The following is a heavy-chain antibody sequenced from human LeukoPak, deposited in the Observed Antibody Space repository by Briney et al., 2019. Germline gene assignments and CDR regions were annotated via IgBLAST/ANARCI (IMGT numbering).Heavy chain of an antibody. CDR1: GGSISSYY. V-gene: IGHV4-59*01. CDR2: IYYSGST. CDR3: ARVGTMVRGPWFDP. D-gene: IGHD3-10*01. Sequence: SETLSLTCTVSGGSISSYYWSWIRQPPGKGLEWIGYIYYSGSTNYNPSLKSRVTISVDTSKNQFSLKLSSVTAADTAVYYCARVGTMVRGPWFDPWGQGTLVTVSS. J-gene: IGHJ5*02.